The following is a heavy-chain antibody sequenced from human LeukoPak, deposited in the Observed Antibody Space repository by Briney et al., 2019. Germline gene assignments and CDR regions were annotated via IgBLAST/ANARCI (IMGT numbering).Heavy chain of an antibody. Sequence: SETLSLTCTVSGGSFHNYYWSWIRQPPGKGLEWIGYIYYNGNTKYNPSLKSRVTISLNTSNNQFSLMLNSVTAADTAVYYCATNYYDSSGLIDYWGQGTLVTVSS. V-gene: IGHV4-59*08. CDR1: GGSFHNYY. CDR3: ATNYYDSSGLIDY. J-gene: IGHJ4*02. CDR2: IYYNGNT. D-gene: IGHD3-22*01.